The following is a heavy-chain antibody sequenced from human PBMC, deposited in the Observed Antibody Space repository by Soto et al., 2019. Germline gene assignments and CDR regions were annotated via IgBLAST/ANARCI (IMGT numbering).Heavy chain of an antibody. Sequence: XSVNVSFQASAYTFTSYGISWVRQAPGQGLEWMGWISAYNGNTNYAQKLQGRVTMTTDTSTSTAYMELRSLRSDDTAVYYCARVYYYDSSGYYHWGQGALVTVSS. CDR2: ISAYNGNT. V-gene: IGHV1-18*01. J-gene: IGHJ5*02. D-gene: IGHD3-22*01. CDR1: AYTFTSYG. CDR3: ARVYYYDSSGYYH.